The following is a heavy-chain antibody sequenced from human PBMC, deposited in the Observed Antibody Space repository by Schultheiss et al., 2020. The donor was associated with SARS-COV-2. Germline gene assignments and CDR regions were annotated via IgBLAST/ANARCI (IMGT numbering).Heavy chain of an antibody. J-gene: IGHJ4*02. CDR3: ARVLITVPQLTPHLPVDY. Sequence: GESLKISCAASGFTFSSYAMSWVRQAPGKGLEWVSVIYSGGSTYYADSVKGRFTISRDNSKNTLYLQMNSLRAEDTAVYYCARVLITVPQLTPHLPVDYWGQGTLVTVSS. CDR1: GFTFSSYA. CDR2: IYSGGST. D-gene: IGHD2-2*01. V-gene: IGHV3-66*01.